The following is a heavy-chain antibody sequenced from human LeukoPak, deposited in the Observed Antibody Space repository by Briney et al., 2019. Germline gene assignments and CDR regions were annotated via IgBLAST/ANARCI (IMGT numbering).Heavy chain of an antibody. Sequence: SETLSLTCTVSGGSISSYYWSWIRQPPGKGLEWIGYIYYSGSTNYNPSLKSRVTISVDTSKNQFSLKLSSVTAADTAVYYCARLRYSNGKFDYWGQGTLVTVSS. J-gene: IGHJ4*02. CDR3: ARLRYSNGKFDY. CDR2: IYYSGST. CDR1: GGSISSYY. D-gene: IGHD5-18*01. V-gene: IGHV4-59*08.